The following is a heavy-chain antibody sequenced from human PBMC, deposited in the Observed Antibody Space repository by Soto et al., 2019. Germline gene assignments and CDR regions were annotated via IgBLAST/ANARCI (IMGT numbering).Heavy chain of an antibody. J-gene: IGHJ4*02. CDR3: ARTGDIVIFPPSSPHGRGMTTLTTSDFDY. CDR1: GYTFTNYG. Sequence: QVQLVQSGAEVKKPGASVKVSCTASGYTFTNYGIGWVRQAPGQGLEWMGWISTYKGNTNYAQSFQGSVTMTTDTPTSTAYMELRSLRSDDTAVYYCARTGDIVIFPPSSPHGRGMTTLTTSDFDYWGQGTLVTVSS. CDR2: ISTYKGNT. V-gene: IGHV1-18*01. D-gene: IGHD4-17*01.